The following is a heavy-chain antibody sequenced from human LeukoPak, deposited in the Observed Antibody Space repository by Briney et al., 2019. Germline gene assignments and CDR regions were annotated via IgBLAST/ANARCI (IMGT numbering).Heavy chain of an antibody. CDR3: AREEHYRRYFAL. CDR2: IYSGGST. J-gene: IGHJ2*01. V-gene: IGHV3-53*01. CDR1: GFTVSGNY. Sequence: PGGSLRLSCAASGFTVSGNYMSWVRQAPGKGLEWVSVIYSGGSTYYADSVKGRFTISRDNSKNTLYLQMNTLRAEDTAVYFCAREEHYRRYFALWGRGTLVTVSS. D-gene: IGHD3-16*02.